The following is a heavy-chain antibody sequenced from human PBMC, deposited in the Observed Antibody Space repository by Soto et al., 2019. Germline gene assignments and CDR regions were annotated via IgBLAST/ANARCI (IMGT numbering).Heavy chain of an antibody. Sequence: ASETLSLTCTVSGGSISSGDYYWSWIRQPPGKGLEWIGYIYYSGSTYYNPSLKSRVTISVDTSKNQFSLKLSSVTAADTAVYYCARDSSSSLYYYGMDVWGQGTTVTVSS. CDR1: GGSISSGDYY. V-gene: IGHV4-30-4*01. D-gene: IGHD6-6*01. CDR2: IYYSGST. J-gene: IGHJ6*02. CDR3: ARDSSSSLYYYGMDV.